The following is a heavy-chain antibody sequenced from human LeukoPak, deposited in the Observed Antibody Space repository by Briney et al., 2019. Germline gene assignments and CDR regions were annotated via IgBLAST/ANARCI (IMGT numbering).Heavy chain of an antibody. D-gene: IGHD3-3*02. CDR1: GVSISSSSYY. Sequence: PSETLSLTCTVSGVSISSSSYYWGWIRQPPGKGLEWIGTIYDTGSASYNPSLKSRVTTSVDTSKNQFSLKLSSVTAADTAVYYCVRRLLGSYSDYRGQGTLVTVSS. V-gene: IGHV4-39*01. CDR3: VRRLLGSYSDY. J-gene: IGHJ4*02. CDR2: IYDTGSA.